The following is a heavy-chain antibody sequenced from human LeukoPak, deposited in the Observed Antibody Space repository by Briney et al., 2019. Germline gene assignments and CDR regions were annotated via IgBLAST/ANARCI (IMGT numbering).Heavy chain of an antibody. D-gene: IGHD2-2*01. CDR3: ANRQPAARNDAFDI. CDR1: GYTLTELS. Sequence: ASVKVSCKVSGYTLTELSMHWVRQAPGKGLEWMGGFDPEDGETIYAQKFQGRVTMTEDTSTDTAYMELSSLRSEDTAVYYCANRQPAARNDAFDIWGQGTMATVSS. J-gene: IGHJ3*02. CDR2: FDPEDGET. V-gene: IGHV1-24*01.